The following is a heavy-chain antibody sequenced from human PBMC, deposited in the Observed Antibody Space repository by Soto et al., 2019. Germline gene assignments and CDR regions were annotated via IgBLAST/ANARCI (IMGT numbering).Heavy chain of an antibody. V-gene: IGHV3-21*01. J-gene: IGHJ5*02. Sequence: PGGSLRLSCAASGFTFSSYWMHWVRQVPGKGLVWVSSISSSSSYIYYADSVKGRFTISRDNAKNSLYLQMNSLRAEDTAVYYCARGNYYYDSSGYYASWGQGTLVTVSS. CDR2: ISSSSSYI. D-gene: IGHD3-22*01. CDR3: ARGNYYYDSSGYYAS. CDR1: GFTFSSYW.